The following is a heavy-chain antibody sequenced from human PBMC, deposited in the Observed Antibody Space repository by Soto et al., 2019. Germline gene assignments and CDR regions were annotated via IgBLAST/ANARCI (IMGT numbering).Heavy chain of an antibody. J-gene: IGHJ4*02. CDR2: IYYSGST. D-gene: IGHD3-22*01. CDR3: AREAGDYHDSSGYYFDY. Sequence: SETLSLTXTVSGGSVSSGSYYWSWIRQPPGKGLEWIGYIYYSGSTNYNPSLKSRVTISVDTSKNQFSLKLSSVTAADTAVYYCAREAGDYHDSSGYYFDYWGQGTLVTVSS. V-gene: IGHV4-61*01. CDR1: GGSVSSGSYY.